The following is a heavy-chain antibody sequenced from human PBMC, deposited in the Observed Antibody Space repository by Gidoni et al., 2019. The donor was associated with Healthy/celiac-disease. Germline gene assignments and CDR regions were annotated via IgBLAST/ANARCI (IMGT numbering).Heavy chain of an antibody. CDR1: GGTFSSYA. D-gene: IGHD3-22*01. Sequence: QVQLVQSGAEVKKPGSSVKVSCKASGGTFSSYALSWVRQAPGQGLEWMGGIIPIFGTANYAQKFQGRVTITADKSTSTAYMELSSLRSEDTAVYYCARGDYYDSSGYYLGAFDIWGQGTMVTVSS. V-gene: IGHV1-69*06. CDR2: IIPIFGTA. J-gene: IGHJ3*02. CDR3: ARGDYYDSSGYYLGAFDI.